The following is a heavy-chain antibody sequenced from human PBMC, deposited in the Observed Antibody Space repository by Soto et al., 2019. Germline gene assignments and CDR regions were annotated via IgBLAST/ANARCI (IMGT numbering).Heavy chain of an antibody. D-gene: IGHD6-13*01. CDR2: IYSGGST. Sequence: GRSLRLSCTVAGFNVGDLYVSRVRQAKGKGLEWVSVIYSGGSTYYADSVKGRFTISRHNSKNTLYLQMNSLRAEDTAVYYCARGQQQLAVPRNPGVFDYWGQGTLVTVSS. V-gene: IGHV3-53*04. CDR1: GFNVGDLY. J-gene: IGHJ4*02. CDR3: ARGQQQLAVPRNPGVFDY.